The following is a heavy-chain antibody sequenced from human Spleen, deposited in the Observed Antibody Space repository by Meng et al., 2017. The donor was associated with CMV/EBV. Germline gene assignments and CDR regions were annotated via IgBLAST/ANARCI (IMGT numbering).Heavy chain of an antibody. V-gene: IGHV1-8*03. CDR3: ARGPYIGSYEHLSD. CDR2: MIPNSGDT. CDR1: GYTFTRYD. D-gene: IGHD1-26*01. Sequence: ASVKVSCKASGYTFTRYDINWVRQATGQGLEWMGWMIPNSGDTAYAQKFQGRVSITRDTSLSTAYMELSSLKSEDTAVYYCARGPYIGSYEHLSDWGQGTRVTVSS. J-gene: IGHJ4*02.